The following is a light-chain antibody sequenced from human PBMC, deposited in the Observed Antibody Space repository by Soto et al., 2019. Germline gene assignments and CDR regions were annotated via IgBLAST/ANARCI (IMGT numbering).Light chain of an antibody. V-gene: IGKV3-20*01. Sequence: EIVLTQSPGTLSLSPGERATLSCRASQSVSSTYLAWYQHKPGQPPTLLIYVAFSRVTGIPDKFNGSRSRTEFPLTISRLEPEDFAVYYCQVYGSSSTWTFSQGPVVEIK. CDR1: QSVSSTY. CDR2: VAF. CDR3: QVYGSSSTWT. J-gene: IGKJ1*01.